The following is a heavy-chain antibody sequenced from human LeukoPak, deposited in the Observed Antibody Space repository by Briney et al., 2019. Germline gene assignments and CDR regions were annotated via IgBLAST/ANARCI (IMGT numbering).Heavy chain of an antibody. V-gene: IGHV3-21*01. CDR1: GFTFSSYA. CDR3: ARDYGDYSNDY. D-gene: IGHD4-17*01. J-gene: IGHJ4*02. Sequence: GGSLRLSCAASGFTFSSYAMSWVRQAPGKGLEWVSSISSSSSYIYYADSVKGRFTISRDNAKNSLYLQMNSLRAEDTAVYYCARDYGDYSNDYWGQGTLVTVSS. CDR2: ISSSSSYI.